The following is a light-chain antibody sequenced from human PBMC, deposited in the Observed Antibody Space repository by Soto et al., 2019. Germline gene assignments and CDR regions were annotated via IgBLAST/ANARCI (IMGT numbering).Light chain of an antibody. J-gene: IGKJ1*01. CDR1: QSISNW. V-gene: IGKV1-5*03. CDR2: KAS. Sequence: DIQMTQSPSTLSASVGDRVTITCRASQSISNWLAWYQQKPGKAPKLLIYKASSLESGVPSRFSGSGSGTEFILTISSLQPDDFATYYCQQYNSYSRTFGQGTKVEIK. CDR3: QQYNSYSRT.